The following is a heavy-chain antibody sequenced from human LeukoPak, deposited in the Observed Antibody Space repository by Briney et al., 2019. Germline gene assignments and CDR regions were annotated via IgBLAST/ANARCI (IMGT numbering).Heavy chain of an antibody. CDR3: ARDGNYYASGSYPDH. J-gene: IGHJ4*02. CDR1: GFTFSSYG. Sequence: PGGSLRLSCAASGFTFSSYGMHWVRQAPGKGLEWVAVIWYDGSNKYYADSVKGRFTISRDNSENTLYLQMNSLRAEDTAVYYCARDGNYYASGSYPDHWGQGTLLTVSS. D-gene: IGHD3-10*01. V-gene: IGHV3-33*01. CDR2: IWYDGSNK.